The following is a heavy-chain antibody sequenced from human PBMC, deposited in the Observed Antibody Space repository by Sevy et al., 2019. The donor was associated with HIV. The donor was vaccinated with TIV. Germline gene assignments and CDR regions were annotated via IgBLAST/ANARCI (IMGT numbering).Heavy chain of an antibody. CDR1: GYNIKNYA. D-gene: IGHD5-18*01. Sequence: ASVKVSCKASGYNIKNYAINWVRQAPGQGLEWMGWINTNTGNPTYAQAFKGHFVFSLDTSVSTAYLQITSLEAEDTAIYFCASPFLYSNAPEADYWGQGTLVTVSS. CDR3: ASPFLYSNAPEADY. V-gene: IGHV7-4-1*02. J-gene: IGHJ4*02. CDR2: INTNTGNP.